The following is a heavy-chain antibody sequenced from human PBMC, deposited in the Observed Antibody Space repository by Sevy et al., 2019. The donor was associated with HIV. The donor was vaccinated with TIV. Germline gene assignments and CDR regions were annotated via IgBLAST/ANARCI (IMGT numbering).Heavy chain of an antibody. CDR3: ARAQVGAYAFDI. D-gene: IGHD1-26*01. Sequence: ASVKVSCKASGDTLTEYAIHWVRRAPCQRLEWMGWIDAGRGYTRYSQRFQGRLTITRDTSASNHYMELSSLRSEDTAIYYCARAQVGAYAFDIWGQGSKVTVSS. J-gene: IGHJ3*02. V-gene: IGHV1-3*01. CDR1: GDTLTEYA. CDR2: IDAGRGYT.